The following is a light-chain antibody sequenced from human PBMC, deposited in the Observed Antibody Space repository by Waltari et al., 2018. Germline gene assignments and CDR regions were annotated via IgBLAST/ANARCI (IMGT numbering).Light chain of an antibody. CDR1: QSVNTY. Sequence: IVLTQSPGTLSLSPGERAPLSCRASQSVNTYLAWYQQKPGQAPRLLIYGAYPRAAGIPDRFSGSGSGTDFSLTISRLEAEDFAVYYCQHHVRLPATFGQGTKVEIK. V-gene: IGKV3-20*01. J-gene: IGKJ1*01. CDR3: QHHVRLPAT. CDR2: GAY.